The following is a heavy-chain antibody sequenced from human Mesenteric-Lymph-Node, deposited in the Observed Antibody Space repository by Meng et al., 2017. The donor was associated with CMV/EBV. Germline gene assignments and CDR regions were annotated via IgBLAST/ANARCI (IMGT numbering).Heavy chain of an antibody. J-gene: IGHJ6*02. Sequence: GGSLRLSCAATGFTFSEHHMDWVRQAPGKGLEWVGRIKNKTSSFTTEYAASVKGRFTISRDDSKNSLYLQMNNLKTEDTAVYYCAREDSRNYYYGMDVWGQGTTVTVSS. V-gene: IGHV3-72*01. CDR1: GFTFSEHH. CDR2: IKNKTSSFTT. D-gene: IGHD3/OR15-3a*01. CDR3: AREDSRNYYYGMDV.